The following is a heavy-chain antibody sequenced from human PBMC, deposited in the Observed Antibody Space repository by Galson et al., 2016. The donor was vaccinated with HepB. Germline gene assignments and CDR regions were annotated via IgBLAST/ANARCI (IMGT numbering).Heavy chain of an antibody. V-gene: IGHV3-48*02. CDR2: IRSSSNTI. Sequence: SLRLSCAASGFTFSSYSMNWVRPAPGKGLEWVSYIRSSSNTIYYADSVKGRFTISRDNAKNSLFLQMKSLRDEDTAVYYCARVGGYDGYYFDFWGQGALVTVFS. CDR3: ARVGGYDGYYFDF. J-gene: IGHJ4*02. CDR1: GFTFSSYS. D-gene: IGHD5-12*01.